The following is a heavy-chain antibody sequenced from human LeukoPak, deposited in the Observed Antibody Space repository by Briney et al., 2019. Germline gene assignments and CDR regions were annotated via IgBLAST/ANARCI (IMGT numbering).Heavy chain of an antibody. Sequence: GGSLRLSCAASGFPFSSYWMHWVRQAPGKGLVWVSRIKSDGSTNYADSVKGRFTISRDDARDSLYLQMNSLRAEDTAVYYCVRLRRNSDTSGYYYYYDYWGQGTLVTVSS. V-gene: IGHV3-74*01. CDR3: VRLRRNSDTSGYYYYYDY. CDR2: IKSDGST. D-gene: IGHD3-22*01. CDR1: GFPFSSYW. J-gene: IGHJ4*02.